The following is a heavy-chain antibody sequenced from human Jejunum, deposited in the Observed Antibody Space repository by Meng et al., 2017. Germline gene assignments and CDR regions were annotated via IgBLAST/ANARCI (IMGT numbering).Heavy chain of an antibody. CDR1: GGTFTAFA. D-gene: IGHD2-2*01. Sequence: QGRLVPSGAEVKKPGSSVKVSCKASGGTFTAFAFSWVRQAPGQGLEWMGGIIPYLGTANYAQKFQGRVTITADESTSTAYMELSSLRSDDTAVYYCARGGVSYQLLTRLTFWGQGTLVTVSS. CDR3: ARGGVSYQLLTRLTF. CDR2: IIPYLGTA. V-gene: IGHV1-69*01. J-gene: IGHJ4*02.